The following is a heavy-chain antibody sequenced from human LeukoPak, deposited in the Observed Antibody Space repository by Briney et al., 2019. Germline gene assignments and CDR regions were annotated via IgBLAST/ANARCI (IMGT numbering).Heavy chain of an antibody. CDR1: GFTFSSYG. Sequence: GGSLRLSCAASGFTFSSYGMHWVRQAPGKGLEWVAFIRYDGSNRYYADSVKGRFTISRDNSKNTLSLQMNSLRAEDTAVFYCAKQDYASSGYQFDYWGQGTLVTVSS. D-gene: IGHD3-22*01. CDR2: IRYDGSNR. V-gene: IGHV3-30*02. CDR3: AKQDYASSGYQFDY. J-gene: IGHJ4*02.